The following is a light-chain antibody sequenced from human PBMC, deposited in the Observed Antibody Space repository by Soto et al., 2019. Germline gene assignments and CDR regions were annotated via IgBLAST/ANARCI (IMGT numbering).Light chain of an antibody. CDR2: GAS. CDR3: HQYVSSPPYS. J-gene: IGKJ2*03. Sequence: EIELTQSPATLSLSPGEGATLSCRATQNVARSNLAWYQHRPGQSPRLLISGASTSAADTPDRFSGSGSGAAFTLTISRLEPEDVAVYYCHQYVSSPPYSFGQGTRLEIK. CDR1: QNVARSN. V-gene: IGKV3-20*01.